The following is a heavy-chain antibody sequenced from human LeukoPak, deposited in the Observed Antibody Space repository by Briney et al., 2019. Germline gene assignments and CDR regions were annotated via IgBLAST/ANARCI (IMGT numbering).Heavy chain of an antibody. CDR2: ISGSGGST. D-gene: IGHD6-19*01. V-gene: IGHV3-23*01. Sequence: PGGSLRLSCAASGFTFSSYAMSWVRQAPGKGLEWVSAISGSGGSTYYADSVKGRFTISRDNSKNTLYLQMNSLRAEDTAVYYCAKVQQWLVRGPLDYWGQGTLVTVSS. CDR3: AKVQQWLVRGPLDY. J-gene: IGHJ4*02. CDR1: GFTFSSYA.